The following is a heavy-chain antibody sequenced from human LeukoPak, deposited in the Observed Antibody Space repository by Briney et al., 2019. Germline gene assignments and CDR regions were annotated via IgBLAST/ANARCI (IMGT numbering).Heavy chain of an antibody. J-gene: IGHJ4*02. Sequence: PSETLSLTCAVSGGSLSSGDYSWAWIRQPPGKGLEWIGYIYHSGTAYYNPSLKSRVTMSVDGSKNQFSLKVTSVTAADTAMYYCARGDSGSYYADSWGQGTLVTVSS. CDR3: ARGDSGSYYADS. CDR2: IYHSGTA. CDR1: GGSLSSGDYS. D-gene: IGHD3-10*01. V-gene: IGHV4-30-2*01.